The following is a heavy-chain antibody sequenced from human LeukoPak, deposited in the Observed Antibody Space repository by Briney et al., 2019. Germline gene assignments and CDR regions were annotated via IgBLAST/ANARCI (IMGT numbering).Heavy chain of an antibody. CDR3: TRESAYGDYFYFYYYYYMDV. Sequence: GGSLRLSCTASGFTFGDYAMSWVRQAPGKGLGWVGFIRSKAYGGTTEYAASVKGRFTISRDDSKSIAYLQMNSLKTEDTAVYYCTRESAYGDYFYFYYYYYMDVWGKGTTVTISS. V-gene: IGHV3-49*04. J-gene: IGHJ6*03. CDR2: IRSKAYGGTT. D-gene: IGHD4-17*01. CDR1: GFTFGDYA.